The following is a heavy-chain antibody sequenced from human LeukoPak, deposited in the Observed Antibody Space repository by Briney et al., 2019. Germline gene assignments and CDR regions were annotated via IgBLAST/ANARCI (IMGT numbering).Heavy chain of an antibody. V-gene: IGHV3-48*01. CDR1: GFTFSSYS. D-gene: IGHD5-18*01. Sequence: GGSLRLSCAASGFTFSSYSKNWVRQAPGKGLEWVSYISSSSSTIYYADSVKGRFTISRDNAKNSLYLQMNSLRAEDTAVYYCARDGRGYSYGYRAFDIWGQGTMVTVSS. J-gene: IGHJ3*02. CDR2: ISSSSSTI. CDR3: ARDGRGYSYGYRAFDI.